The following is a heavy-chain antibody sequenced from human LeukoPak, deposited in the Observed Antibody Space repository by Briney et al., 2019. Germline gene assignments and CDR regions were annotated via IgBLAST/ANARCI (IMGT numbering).Heavy chain of an antibody. V-gene: IGHV3-23*01. CDR2: ISGSDGST. J-gene: IGHJ6*03. Sequence: GGSLRLSCAASEFTFSDYAMSWVRQAPGKGLEWVSAISGSDGSTYYADSVKGRFTISRDNSKNTLFLQMNSLRAEDTAVYYCAKEYFPDYFYMDVWGKGTTVTISS. CDR3: AKEYFPDYFYMDV. CDR1: EFTFSDYA. D-gene: IGHD3-9*01.